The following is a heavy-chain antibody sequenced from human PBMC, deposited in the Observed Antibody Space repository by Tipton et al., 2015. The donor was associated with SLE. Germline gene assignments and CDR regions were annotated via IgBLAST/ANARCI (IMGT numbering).Heavy chain of an antibody. CDR3: ARVDSSSWTDWYFDL. J-gene: IGHJ2*01. Sequence: TLSLTCTVSGGSISSYYWSWIRQPPGKGLEWIGDFYYSGRTNYNPSLKSRVTMSVDTSKNQFSLKLSSVTAADTAVYYCARVDSSSWTDWYFDLWGRGTLVTVSS. D-gene: IGHD6-13*01. CDR2: FYYSGRT. CDR1: GGSISSYY. V-gene: IGHV4-59*12.